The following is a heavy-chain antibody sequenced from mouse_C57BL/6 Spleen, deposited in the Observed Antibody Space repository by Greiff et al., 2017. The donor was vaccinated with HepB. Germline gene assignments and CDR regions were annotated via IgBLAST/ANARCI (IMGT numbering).Heavy chain of an antibody. D-gene: IGHD2-1*01. J-gene: IGHJ1*03. CDR1: DSEVFPIAY. Sequence: VQLVESGSELRSPGSSVKLSCKDFDSEVFPIAYMSWVRQKPGHGFEWIGGILPSIGRTIYGEKFEDKATLDADTLSNTAYLELNSLTSEDSAIYYCAREEGNTWYFDVWGTGTTVTVSS. CDR2: ILPSIGRT. CDR3: AREEGNTWYFDV. V-gene: IGHV15-2*01.